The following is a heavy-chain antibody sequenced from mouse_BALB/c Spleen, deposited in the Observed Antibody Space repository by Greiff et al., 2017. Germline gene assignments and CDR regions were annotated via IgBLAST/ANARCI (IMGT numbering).Heavy chain of an antibody. CDR1: GFTFSSFG. CDR2: ISSGSSTI. J-gene: IGHJ4*01. CDR3: ARYRYDWYAMDY. V-gene: IGHV5-17*02. D-gene: IGHD2-14*01. Sequence: DVKLVESGGGLVQPGGSRKLSCAASGFTFSSFGMHWVRQAPEKGLEWVAYISSGSSTIYYADTVKGRFTISRDNPKNTLFLQMTSLRSEDTAMYYCARYRYDWYAMDYWGQGTSVTVSS.